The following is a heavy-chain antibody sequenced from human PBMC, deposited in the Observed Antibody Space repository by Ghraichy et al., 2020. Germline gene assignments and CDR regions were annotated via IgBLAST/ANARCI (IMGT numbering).Heavy chain of an antibody. J-gene: IGHJ5*02. V-gene: IGHV4-59*08. CDR1: GGSISSYY. D-gene: IGHD3-22*01. Sequence: GSLSLTCTVSGGSISSYYWCWIRQPPGKGLEWIGYIYYIGSTNYNPSLKSRVTISVDTSKNQFSLKLSSVTAADTAVYYCARRSYYYDCSGYYSVGWFDPWGQGTLVTVSS. CDR2: IYYIGST. CDR3: ARRSYYYDCSGYYSVGWFDP.